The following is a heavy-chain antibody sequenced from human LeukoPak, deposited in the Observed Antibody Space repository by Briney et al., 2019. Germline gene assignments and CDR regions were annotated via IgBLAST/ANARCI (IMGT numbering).Heavy chain of an antibody. CDR2: IRSKAYGGTT. CDR3: TRSAITMVRGVSPGRGAFDI. Sequence: QAGGSLRLSCTASVFTFGDYAMSWVRQAPGKGLEWVGFIRSKAYGGTTEYAASVKGRFTISRDGSKSIAYLQMNSLKTEDTAVYYCTRSAITMVRGVSPGRGAFDIWGQGTMVTVSS. CDR1: VFTFGDYA. V-gene: IGHV3-49*04. D-gene: IGHD3-10*01. J-gene: IGHJ3*02.